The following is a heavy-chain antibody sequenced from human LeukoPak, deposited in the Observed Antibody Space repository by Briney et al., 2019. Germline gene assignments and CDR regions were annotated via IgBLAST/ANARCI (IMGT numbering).Heavy chain of an antibody. V-gene: IGHV3-73*01. J-gene: IGHJ5*02. CDR1: GFTFSGSA. CDR2: IRSKANSYAT. D-gene: IGHD2-15*01. Sequence: GGSLRLSCAASGFTFSGSAMHWVRQASGKGLEWVGRIRSKANSYATAYAASVEGRFTISRDDSKNTAYLQMNSLKTEDTAVYYCTRHAPKYCSGGSCYSWFDPWGQGTLVTVSS. CDR3: TRHAPKYCSGGSCYSWFDP.